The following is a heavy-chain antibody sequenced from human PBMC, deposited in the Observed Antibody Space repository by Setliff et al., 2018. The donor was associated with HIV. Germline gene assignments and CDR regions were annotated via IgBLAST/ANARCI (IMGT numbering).Heavy chain of an antibody. Sequence: GESLRLSCAASGFTFSSYAMSWVRQAPGKGLEWVSAISGSGGSTYYADSVKGRFTISRDNSKNTLYLQMNSLRAEDTAVYYCANHDYGDYPNWYFDLWGRGTLVTVSS. CDR3: ANHDYGDYPNWYFDL. CDR2: ISGSGGST. V-gene: IGHV3-23*01. D-gene: IGHD4-17*01. CDR1: GFTFSSYA. J-gene: IGHJ2*01.